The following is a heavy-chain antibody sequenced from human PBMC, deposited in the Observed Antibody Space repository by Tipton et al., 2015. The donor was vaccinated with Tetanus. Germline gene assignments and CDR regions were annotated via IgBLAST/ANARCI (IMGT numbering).Heavy chain of an antibody. CDR1: GGSITSGAYL. CDR2: IYYTGST. J-gene: IGHJ4*02. Sequence: TLSLTCAVSGGSITSGAYLWGWIRQPPGKGLEWIGYIYYTGSTNYNPSLKSGVTISLDTSKNQFSLKLTSVSAAGSAVYYCARRREIVSRSGWAFDYWGQGTLVTVST. CDR3: ARRREIVSRSGWAFDY. V-gene: IGHV4-61*08. D-gene: IGHD5/OR15-5a*01.